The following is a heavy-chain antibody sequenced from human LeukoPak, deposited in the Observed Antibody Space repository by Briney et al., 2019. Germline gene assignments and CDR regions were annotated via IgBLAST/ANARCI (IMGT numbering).Heavy chain of an antibody. J-gene: IGHJ4*02. CDR3: ARDIGYGSGIYYFDY. V-gene: IGHV4-38-2*02. CDR1: GYSISSGYY. Sequence: PSETLSLTCTVSGYSISSGYYWGWIRQPPGKGLEWIGSIYHSESTYYNPSLKSRVTISVDTSKNQFSLKLSSVTAADTAVYYCARDIGYGSGIYYFDYWGQGTLVTVSS. D-gene: IGHD3-10*01. CDR2: IYHSEST.